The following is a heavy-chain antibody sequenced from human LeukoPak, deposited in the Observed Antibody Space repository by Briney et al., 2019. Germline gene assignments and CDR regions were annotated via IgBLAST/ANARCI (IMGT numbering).Heavy chain of an antibody. D-gene: IGHD3-10*01. V-gene: IGHV4-31*03. Sequence: PSETLSLTCTISGGSISSGGYYWSWIRQHPGKGLEWIGYIYYSGSTYYNPSLKSRVTISVDTSKNQFSLKLSSVTAADTAVYYCAREYSYGSRRIDYWGQGTLVTVSS. CDR2: IYYSGST. CDR3: AREYSYGSRRIDY. J-gene: IGHJ4*02. CDR1: GGSISSGGYY.